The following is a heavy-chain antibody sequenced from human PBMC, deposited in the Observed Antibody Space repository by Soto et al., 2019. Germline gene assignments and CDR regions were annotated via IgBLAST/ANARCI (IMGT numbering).Heavy chain of an antibody. V-gene: IGHV4-39*07. Sequence: SETLSLTCAVSGDSMSSSDYYWGWIRQPPGKGLEWIGSIYYSGSTNYNPSLKSRVTISVDTSKNQFSLKLNSVTAADTAVYYCARAAVPLTNIVVVPADTNLNFDYWGQGTLVTVSS. D-gene: IGHD2-2*01. CDR1: GDSMSSSDYY. CDR3: ARAAVPLTNIVVVPADTNLNFDY. CDR2: IYYSGST. J-gene: IGHJ4*02.